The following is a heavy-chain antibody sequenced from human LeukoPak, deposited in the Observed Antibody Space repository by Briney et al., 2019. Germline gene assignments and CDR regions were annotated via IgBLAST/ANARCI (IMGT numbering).Heavy chain of an antibody. V-gene: IGHV4-59*01. CDR2: IYYSGST. J-gene: IGHJ4*02. D-gene: IGHD4-17*01. CDR3: ARVGTVTPDFDY. CDR1: GGSISSYY. Sequence: PSETLSLTCTVSGGSISSYYWSWIRHPPGKGREWFGYIYYSGSTNYNPSLKSRVTISVDTSKNQFSLKLSSVTAADTAVYYCARVGTVTPDFDYWGQGTLVTVSS.